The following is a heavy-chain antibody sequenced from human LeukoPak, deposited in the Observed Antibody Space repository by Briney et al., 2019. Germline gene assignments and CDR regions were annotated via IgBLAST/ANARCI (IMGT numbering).Heavy chain of an antibody. Sequence: PGGSLRLSCAASGFTFSAYNMNWVRQAPGKGLEWVSSITGSSGYIYYADSVKGRFTISRDNAKNSLYLQMNSLRAEDTAVYYCARCRPSSQDYYNYFMDVWGKGTTVTVSS. CDR3: ARCRPSSQDYYNYFMDV. CDR1: GFTFSAYN. V-gene: IGHV3-21*01. J-gene: IGHJ6*03. CDR2: ITGSSGYI. D-gene: IGHD6-6*01.